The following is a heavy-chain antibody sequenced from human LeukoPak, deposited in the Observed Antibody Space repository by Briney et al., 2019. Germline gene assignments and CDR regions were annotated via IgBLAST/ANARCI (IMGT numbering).Heavy chain of an antibody. CDR1: GFTVSSYY. V-gene: IGHV3-66*01. CDR2: IYSGGST. J-gene: IGHJ6*02. Sequence: GGSLRLSCAASGFTVSSYYMSWVRQAPGKGLEWVSVIYSGGSTYYADSVKGRFTISRDNSKNTLYLQMNSLRAEDTAVYYCARVAPNYYYYGMDVWGQGTTVTVSS. CDR3: ARVAPNYYYYGMDV.